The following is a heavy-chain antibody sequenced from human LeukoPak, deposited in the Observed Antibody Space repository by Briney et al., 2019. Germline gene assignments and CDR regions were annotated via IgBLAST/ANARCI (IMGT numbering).Heavy chain of an antibody. CDR3: AKSFWWFGEFSPFDY. Sequence: GGSLRLSCAVSDFTFTNRGMTWVRQAPGKGLEWVSSISVSSSSLYYADSVKGRFTISRDNAKNSLYLQMNSLRAEDTAVYYCAKSFWWFGEFSPFDYWGQGTLVTVSS. CDR2: ISVSSSSL. V-gene: IGHV3-21*01. J-gene: IGHJ4*02. CDR1: DFTFTNRG. D-gene: IGHD3-10*01.